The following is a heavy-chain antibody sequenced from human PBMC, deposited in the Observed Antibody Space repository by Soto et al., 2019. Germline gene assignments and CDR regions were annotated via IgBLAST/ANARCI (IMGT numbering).Heavy chain of an antibody. D-gene: IGHD1-20*01. V-gene: IGHV4-39*01. J-gene: IGHJ6*02. CDR2: TYLDGRI. CDR3: ARRRYGLDV. Sequence: QVHLQESGPGLVKPSETVSLTCSVSGVPISSTSYFWAWIRQPPGKGLEWIGITYLDGRISYTPSLESRLTISVDTSKNHFSLTMTSVTASDTALYYCARRRYGLDVWGQGTTVKVSS. CDR1: GVPISSTSYF.